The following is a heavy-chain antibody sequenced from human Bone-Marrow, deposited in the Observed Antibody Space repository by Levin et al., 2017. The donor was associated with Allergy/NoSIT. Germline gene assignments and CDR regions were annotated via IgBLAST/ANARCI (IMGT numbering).Heavy chain of an antibody. Sequence: GESLKISCAASGFTFSAYWMNWVRQAPGKGLEWVANIKEDGSEENFLDSVKGRFTISRDNARNSLYLQMNSLRADDTAVYYCVRGGSGTYFSGYWFWGQGTLVTVSS. V-gene: IGHV3-7*01. CDR1: GFTFSAYW. CDR3: VRGGSGTYFSGYWF. CDR2: IKEDGSEE. D-gene: IGHD1-26*01. J-gene: IGHJ4*02.